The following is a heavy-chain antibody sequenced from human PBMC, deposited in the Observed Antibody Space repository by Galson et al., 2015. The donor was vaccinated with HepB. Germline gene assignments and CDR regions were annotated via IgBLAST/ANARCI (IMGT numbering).Heavy chain of an antibody. D-gene: IGHD5-12*01. Sequence: SVKVSCKASGYTFTSYGISWVRQAPGQGLEWMGWISAYNSITNYAQKLQGRVTMTTDTSTSTAYMELRSLRSDDTAVYYCAREGFSAYDYAGYYYYGMDVWGQGTTVAVSS. CDR3: AREGFSAYDYAGYYYYGMDV. CDR2: ISAYNSIT. J-gene: IGHJ6*02. V-gene: IGHV1-18*01. CDR1: GYTFTSYG.